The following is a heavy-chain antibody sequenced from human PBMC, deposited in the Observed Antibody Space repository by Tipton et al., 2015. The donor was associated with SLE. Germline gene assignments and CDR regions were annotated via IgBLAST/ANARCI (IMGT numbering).Heavy chain of an antibody. D-gene: IGHD3-10*01. J-gene: IGHJ6*03. CDR3: ARDHLPGGYYYYMDV. CDR1: GGSIRNYF. Sequence: TLSLTCTVSGGSIRNYFWHWIRQSPGKGLEWIGYVYDSGTTKYNPSLKSRVTISVDTSKNQFSLKLSSVTAADTAVYYCARDHLPGGYYYYMDVWGKGTTVTVSS. V-gene: IGHV4-59*01. CDR2: VYDSGTT.